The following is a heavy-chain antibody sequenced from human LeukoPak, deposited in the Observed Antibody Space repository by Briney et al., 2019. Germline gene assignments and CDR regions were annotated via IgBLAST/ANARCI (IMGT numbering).Heavy chain of an antibody. CDR1: GYRFTSYW. J-gene: IGHJ5*02. D-gene: IGHD1-7*01. CDR3: AQSRITGTTDRFDP. CDR2: IDPSDSYT. Sequence: LGKFLKISCKGSGYRFTSYWISWVRQMPGKGLEWMGRIDPSDSYTNYRPSFQGHVTISADKSISTAYLQWSSLKASDNAMYYCAQSRITGTTDRFDPWGQGTLVTVSS. V-gene: IGHV5-10-1*01.